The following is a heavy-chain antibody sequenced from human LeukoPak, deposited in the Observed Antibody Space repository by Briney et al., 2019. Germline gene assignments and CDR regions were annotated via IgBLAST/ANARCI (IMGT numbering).Heavy chain of an antibody. Sequence: AESLKISCKGSGYSFTSYWITWVRQMPGKGLEWMGIIYPGGSDTRYSPSFQGQVTISADKSISTAYLQWSSLKASDTAVYYCARSPADGYSYGVDDTWGQGTMVSVSS. V-gene: IGHV5-51*01. J-gene: IGHJ3*02. D-gene: IGHD5-24*01. CDR3: ARSPADGYSYGVDDT. CDR2: IYPGGSDT. CDR1: GYSFTSYW.